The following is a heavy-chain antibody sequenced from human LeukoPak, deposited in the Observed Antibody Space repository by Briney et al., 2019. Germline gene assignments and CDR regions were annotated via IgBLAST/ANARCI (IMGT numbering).Heavy chain of an antibody. CDR2: IRYDGSNK. J-gene: IGHJ6*03. D-gene: IGHD2-2*01. V-gene: IGHV3-30*02. CDR3: AKDRLDVVVQLYYYYYMDV. Sequence: PGGSLRLSCAASGFTFSSYGMHWVRQAPGKGLEWVAFIRYDGSNKYCADSVKGRFTISRDNSKNTLYLQMNSLRAEDTAVYYCAKDRLDVVVQLYYYYYMDVWGKGTTVTVSS. CDR1: GFTFSSYG.